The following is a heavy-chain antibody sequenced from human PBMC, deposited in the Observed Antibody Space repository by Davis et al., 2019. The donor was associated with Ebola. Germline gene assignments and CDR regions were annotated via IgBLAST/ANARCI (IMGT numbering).Heavy chain of an antibody. CDR3: ARGELLWFGERSGAYYYYMDV. V-gene: IGHV4-4*02. D-gene: IGHD3-10*01. Sequence: PSETLSPTCAVSGGSIRSSNWWSWVRQPPGKGLEWIGEIYHSGSTNYNLSINSRVTTSVDKSKNQFSLKLSSVTAADTAVYYCARGELLWFGERSGAYYYYMDVWGKGTTVTVSS. CDR2: IYHSGST. CDR1: GGSIRSSNW. J-gene: IGHJ6*03.